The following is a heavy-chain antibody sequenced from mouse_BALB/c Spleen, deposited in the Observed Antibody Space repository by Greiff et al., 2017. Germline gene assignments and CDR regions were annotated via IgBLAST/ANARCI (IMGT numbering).Heavy chain of an antibody. CDR3: ARENGSSGRYFDV. CDR2: ISDGGSYT. V-gene: IGHV5-4*02. CDR1: GFTFSDYY. D-gene: IGHD1-1*01. J-gene: IGHJ1*01. Sequence: EVQLVESGGGLVKPGGSLKLSCAASGFTFSDYYMYWVRQTPEKRLEWVATISDGGSYTYYPDSVKGRFTISRDNAKNNLYLQMSSLKSEDTAMYYCARENGSSGRYFDVWGAGTTVTVSS.